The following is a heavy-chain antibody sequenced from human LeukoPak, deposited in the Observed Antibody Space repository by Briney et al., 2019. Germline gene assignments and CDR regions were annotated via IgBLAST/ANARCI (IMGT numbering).Heavy chain of an antibody. D-gene: IGHD1-1*01. CDR1: GFIFSVYG. J-gene: IGHJ4*02. CDR3: AKDEFEDTTIIFDY. V-gene: IGHV3-30*02. Sequence: PGGSLRLSCEVSGFIFSVYGMHWVRQASDKGLEWVAFIRYDGSNKYYADSVKGRVTISRDNSKNTLYLQMDSLRGEDTAVYYCAKDEFEDTTIIFDYWGQGTLVTVSS. CDR2: IRYDGSNK.